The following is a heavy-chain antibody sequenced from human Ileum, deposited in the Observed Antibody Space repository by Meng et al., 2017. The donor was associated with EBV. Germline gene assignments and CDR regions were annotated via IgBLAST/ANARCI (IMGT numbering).Heavy chain of an antibody. J-gene: IGHJ4*02. D-gene: IGHD2-15*01. CDR3: ARSDEGYCSGGSCYGGGFDY. CDR2: IYHSGST. CDR1: GGSISSSNW. Sequence: EVQAPGPGLGKPSGTLLLTCACSGGSISSSNWWSWVRQPPGKGLEWIGEIYHSGSTNYNPSLKSRVTISVDKSKNQFSLKLSSVTAADTAVYYCARSDEGYCSGGSCYGGGFDYWGQGTLVTVSS. V-gene: IGHV4-4*02.